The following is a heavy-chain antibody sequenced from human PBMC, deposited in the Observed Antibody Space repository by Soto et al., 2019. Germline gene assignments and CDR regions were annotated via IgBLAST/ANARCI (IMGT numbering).Heavy chain of an antibody. CDR2: IYYSGST. Sequence: PSETLSLTCTVSGGSIGSGGYYWSWIRQHPGKGLEWIGYIYYSGSTYYNPSLKSRVTISVDTSKNQFSLKLSSVTAADTAVYYCARKVLMGCSGGSCYDVPSGFDYWGQGTLVTVSS. V-gene: IGHV4-31*03. CDR1: GGSIGSGGYY. CDR3: ARKVLMGCSGGSCYDVPSGFDY. J-gene: IGHJ4*02. D-gene: IGHD2-15*01.